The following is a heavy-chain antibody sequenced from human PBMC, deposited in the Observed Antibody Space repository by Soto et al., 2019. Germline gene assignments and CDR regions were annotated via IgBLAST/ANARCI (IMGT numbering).Heavy chain of an antibody. CDR3: AKDRRAGGNSAFYFGF. CDR2: ISATGGGT. V-gene: IGHV3-23*01. Sequence: EGSLRLSCAASGFKFSNYAMSWVRQAPGKGLEWVSLISATGGGTYYADSVKGRFTISRDNSRSTLYLQVHSLTAEDTAVYYCAKDRRAGGNSAFYFGFWGQGAQVTVSS. CDR1: GFKFSNYA. J-gene: IGHJ4*02. D-gene: IGHD3-16*01.